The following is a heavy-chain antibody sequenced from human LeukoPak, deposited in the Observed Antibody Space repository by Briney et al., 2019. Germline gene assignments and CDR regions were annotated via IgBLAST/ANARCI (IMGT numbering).Heavy chain of an antibody. CDR3: ARDPIGYCSGGSCYPHHFFDY. J-gene: IGHJ4*02. CDR1: GFTFSSYE. CDR2: ISSSGSTI. V-gene: IGHV3-48*03. Sequence: GGSLRLSCAASGFTFSSYEMNWVRQAPGKGLEWVSYISSSGSTIYYADSVKGRFTISRDNAKNSLYLQMNSLRAEDTAVYYCARDPIGYCSGGSCYPHHFFDYWGQGTLVTVSS. D-gene: IGHD2-15*01.